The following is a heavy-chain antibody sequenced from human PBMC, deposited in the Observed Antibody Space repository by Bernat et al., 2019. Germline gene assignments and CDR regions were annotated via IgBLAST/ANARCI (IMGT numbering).Heavy chain of an antibody. CDR1: AGSISSNNYF. CDR3: ATLTLGYCSSTSCYFDY. J-gene: IGHJ4*02. CDR2: VYSSGST. D-gene: IGHD2-2*01. V-gene: IGHV4-39*01. Sequence: QLQLQESGPGLVKPSETLSLTCTVSAGSISSNNYFWGWIREPPGKGLEWIGSVYSSGSTYYNPSLKGRVTISVDTSKNQLSLKLSSVTAADTAVYYCATLTLGYCSSTSCYFDYWGQGTLVTVSS.